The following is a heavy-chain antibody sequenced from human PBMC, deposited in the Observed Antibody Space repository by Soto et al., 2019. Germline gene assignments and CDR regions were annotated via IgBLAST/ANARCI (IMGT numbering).Heavy chain of an antibody. V-gene: IGHV1-69*01. J-gene: IGHJ6*02. D-gene: IGHD3-16*01. CDR3: AVAAVGEIMAQDSSGMAV. CDR1: GGTLSDYA. CDR2: IMPTVDSA. Sequence: QVQLVQSGAEVKTPGSSVKVSCKASGGTLSDYAISWVRQAPGQGLEWMGGIMPTVDSANYAQNFQGRLTISADESNSTAKLELSSLRSDDTDVYYCAVAAVGEIMAQDSSGMAVWGQGTTVIVSS.